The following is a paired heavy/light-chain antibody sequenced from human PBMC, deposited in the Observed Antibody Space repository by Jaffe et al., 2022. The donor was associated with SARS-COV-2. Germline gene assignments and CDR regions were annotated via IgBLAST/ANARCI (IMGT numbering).Light chain of an antibody. V-gene: IGLV3-19*01. CDR3: NSRDSSGNHPYWV. CDR2: GKN. Sequence: SSELTQDPAVSVALGQTVRITCQGDSLRSYYASWYQQKPGQAPVLVIYGKNNRPSGIPDRFSGSSSGNTASLTITGAQAEDEADYYCNSRDSSGNHPYWVFGGGTKLTVL. CDR1: SLRSYY. J-gene: IGLJ3*02.
Heavy chain of an antibody. CDR2: IKQDGSEK. Sequence: EVQLVESGGGLVQPGGSLRLSCAASGFTFSSYWMSWVRQAPGKGLEWVANIKQDGSEKYYVDSVKGRFTISRDNAKNSLYLQMNSLRAEDTAVYYCARDSVFRYDFWSGYYTSDSIDYWGQGTLVTVSS. CDR3: ARDSVFRYDFWSGYYTSDSIDY. CDR1: GFTFSSYW. D-gene: IGHD3-3*01. J-gene: IGHJ4*02. V-gene: IGHV3-7*01.